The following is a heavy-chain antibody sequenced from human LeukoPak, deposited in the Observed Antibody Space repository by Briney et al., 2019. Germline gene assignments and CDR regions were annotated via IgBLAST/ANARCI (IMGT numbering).Heavy chain of an antibody. J-gene: IGHJ4*02. Sequence: GESLKISCKGSGYSFTSYWIGWVRQMPGKGLEWMGIIYPGDSDTRYSPSFQGQVTISADKSISTAYLQWSSLKASDTAMYYCARNPGILTGLTDFDYWGQGTLVTVSS. CDR3: ARNPGILTGLTDFDY. CDR1: GYSFTSYW. V-gene: IGHV5-51*01. CDR2: IYPGDSDT. D-gene: IGHD3-9*01.